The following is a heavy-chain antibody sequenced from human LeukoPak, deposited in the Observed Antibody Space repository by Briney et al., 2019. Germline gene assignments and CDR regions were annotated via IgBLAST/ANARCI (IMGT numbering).Heavy chain of an antibody. CDR3: AKDIWYSSSSRGRDYFDY. CDR1: GFTFDDYA. V-gene: IGHV3-43*02. Sequence: GGSLRLSCAASGFTFDDYAMHWVRQAPGRGLEWVSLISGDGGSTYYADSVKGRFTISRDNSKNSLYLQMNSLRTEDTALYYCAKDIWYSSSSRGRDYFDYWGQGTLVTVSS. CDR2: ISGDGGST. D-gene: IGHD6-6*01. J-gene: IGHJ4*02.